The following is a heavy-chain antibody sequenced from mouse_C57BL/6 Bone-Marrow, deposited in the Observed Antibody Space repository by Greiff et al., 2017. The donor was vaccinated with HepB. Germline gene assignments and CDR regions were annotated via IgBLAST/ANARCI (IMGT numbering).Heavy chain of an antibody. Sequence: EVKLMESGGDLVKPGGSLKLSCAASGFTFSSYGMSWVRQTPDKRLEWVATISSGGSYTYYPDSVKGRFTISRDNAKNTLYLQMSRLKSEDTAMYYCARSSMDYWCQGTSVTVSS. J-gene: IGHJ4*01. CDR1: GFTFSSYG. V-gene: IGHV5-6*01. CDR2: ISSGGSYT. CDR3: ARSSMDY.